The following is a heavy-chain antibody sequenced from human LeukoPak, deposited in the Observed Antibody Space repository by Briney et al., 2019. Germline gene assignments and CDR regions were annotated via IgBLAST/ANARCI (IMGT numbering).Heavy chain of an antibody. J-gene: IGHJ4*02. CDR1: GGSISSSNW. Sequence: PSGTLSLTCAVSGGSISSSNWWSWVRQPPGKGLEWIGEIYHSGSTNYNPSLKSRVTISVDKSKNQFSLKLSSVTAADTAVYYCVRDTYYYDSSGYAGFDYWGQGTLVTVSS. V-gene: IGHV4-4*02. D-gene: IGHD3-22*01. CDR2: IYHSGST. CDR3: VRDTYYYDSSGYAGFDY.